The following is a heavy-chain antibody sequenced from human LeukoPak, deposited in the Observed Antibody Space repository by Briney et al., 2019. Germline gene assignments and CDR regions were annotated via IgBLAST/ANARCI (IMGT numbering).Heavy chain of an antibody. J-gene: IGHJ4*02. Sequence: PPETLSLTCTVSGGSISSYYWSWIRQPPGKGLEWIGYIYYSGSTNYNPSLKSRVTISVDTSKNQFSLKLSSVTAADTAVYYCARGDRYSSSQYFDYWGQGTLVTVSS. V-gene: IGHV4-59*01. D-gene: IGHD6-6*01. CDR2: IYYSGST. CDR1: GGSISSYY. CDR3: ARGDRYSSSQYFDY.